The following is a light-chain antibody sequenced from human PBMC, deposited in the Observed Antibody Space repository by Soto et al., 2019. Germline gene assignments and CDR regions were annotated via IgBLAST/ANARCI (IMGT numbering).Light chain of an antibody. CDR2: LNTDGSH. Sequence: QLVLTQSPSASASLGASVKLTCTLSSGHSSYAIAWHQQQPEKGPRYLMKLNTDGSHTKADGIPDRFSGSSAGAERYLTISSLQSEDEADYYCQTWDTGTYVVFGGGTKLTVL. J-gene: IGLJ2*01. V-gene: IGLV4-69*01. CDR1: SGHSSYA. CDR3: QTWDTGTYVV.